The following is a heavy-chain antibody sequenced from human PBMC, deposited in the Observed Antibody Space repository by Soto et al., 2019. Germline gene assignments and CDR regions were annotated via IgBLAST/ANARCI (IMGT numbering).Heavy chain of an antibody. CDR1: GGSFSGYY. CDR3: ARGTGRYYGSGIWGSFGLYMDV. J-gene: IGHJ6*03. CDR2: INHSGST. Sequence: PSETLSLTCAVYGGSFSGYYWSWIRQPPGKGLEWIGEINHSGSTNYNPSLKSRVTISVDTSKNQFSLKLSSVTAADTAVYYCARGTGRYYGSGIWGSFGLYMDVWGKGTTVTVSS. D-gene: IGHD3-10*01. V-gene: IGHV4-34*01.